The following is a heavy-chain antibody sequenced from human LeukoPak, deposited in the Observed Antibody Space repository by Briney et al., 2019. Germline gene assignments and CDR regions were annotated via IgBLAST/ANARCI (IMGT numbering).Heavy chain of an antibody. CDR3: ARHRIYDSSGYPFDY. J-gene: IGHJ4*02. CDR1: GGSISSSSYY. CDR2: IYYSGST. Sequence: SETLSLTCTVSGGSISSSSYYWGWIRQPPGKGLEWIGGIYYSGSTYYNPSLKSRVTISVDTSKNQFSLKLSSVTAADTAVYYCARHRIYDSSGYPFDYWGQGTLVTVSS. D-gene: IGHD3-22*01. V-gene: IGHV4-39*01.